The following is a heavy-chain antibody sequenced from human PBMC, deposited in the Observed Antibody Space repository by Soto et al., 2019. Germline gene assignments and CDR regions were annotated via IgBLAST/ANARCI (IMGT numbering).Heavy chain of an antibody. CDR2: IDYRGST. J-gene: IGHJ5*02. CDR1: GDSISKSGHY. Sequence: QEQLQESGPGPVKASETLSLTCTVSGDSISKSGHYWGWIRQPPGKALEWIGGIDYRGSTLYNPSLRSRITTSIDTSKKFFSLKLTSVSASDTALYYCTRLLPPYDTPGPSWFGPWGQGTLVTVSS. CDR3: TRLLPPYDTPGPSWFGP. D-gene: IGHD3-9*01. V-gene: IGHV4-39*02.